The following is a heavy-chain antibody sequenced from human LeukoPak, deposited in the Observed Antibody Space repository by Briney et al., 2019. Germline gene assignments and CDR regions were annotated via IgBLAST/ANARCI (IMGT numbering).Heavy chain of an antibody. J-gene: IGHJ3*02. D-gene: IGHD6-19*01. V-gene: IGHV3-13*04. CDR1: GFIFSDFD. CDR2: IGTTGDT. Sequence: QPGGSLRLSCAASGFIFSDFDMHWVRQVTGKGLEWVSAIGTTGDTYYPGSVKGRFTISRENDKNSLYLQMNSLGAEDTAVYYCARATISVAYAFDIWGQGTMVTVSS. CDR3: ARATISVAYAFDI.